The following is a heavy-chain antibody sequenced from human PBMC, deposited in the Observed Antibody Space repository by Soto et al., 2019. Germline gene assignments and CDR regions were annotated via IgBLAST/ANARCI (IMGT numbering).Heavy chain of an antibody. Sequence: PSETLSLTCTVSGGSISSSSYYWGWIRQPPGKGLEWIGSIYYSGSTYYNPSLKSRVTISVDTSKNQFSLKLSSVTAADTAVYYCAKSYGSGSYFDYWAQGTLVTVSS. CDR2: IYYSGST. J-gene: IGHJ4*02. D-gene: IGHD3-10*01. CDR3: AKSYGSGSYFDY. V-gene: IGHV4-39*01. CDR1: GGSISSSSYY.